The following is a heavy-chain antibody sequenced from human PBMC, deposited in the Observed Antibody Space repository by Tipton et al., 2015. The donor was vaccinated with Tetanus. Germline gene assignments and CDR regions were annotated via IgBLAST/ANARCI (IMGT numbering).Heavy chain of an antibody. CDR3: ARDRRDFAYDSRGFYSPLYYFDN. CDR1: GGSISSDAHY. CDR2: ISHSGTT. Sequence: TLSLTCAVSGGSISSDAHYWSWIRQAPGKGLEWLGYISHSGTTNYNPSLMSRVTLSLDTARGQFSLKLTSVTAADAAVYFCARDRRDFAYDSRGFYSPLYYFDNWGQEVRVTVSS. V-gene: IGHV4-30-4*01. J-gene: IGHJ4*02. D-gene: IGHD3-22*01.